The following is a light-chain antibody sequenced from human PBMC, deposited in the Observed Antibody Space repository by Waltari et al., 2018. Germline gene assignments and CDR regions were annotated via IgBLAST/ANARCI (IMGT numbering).Light chain of an antibody. Sequence: DIQMTQSPSTLSASVGDRVTITCRASQSIGSWLAWYQQKPGKAPKLMIYKASTLLSGVPSRFSGSGSGTEFTLNISILQPDDFATYYCQQYNSYSVTFGPGTKVDIK. CDR3: QQYNSYSVT. J-gene: IGKJ3*01. CDR2: KAS. CDR1: QSIGSW. V-gene: IGKV1-5*03.